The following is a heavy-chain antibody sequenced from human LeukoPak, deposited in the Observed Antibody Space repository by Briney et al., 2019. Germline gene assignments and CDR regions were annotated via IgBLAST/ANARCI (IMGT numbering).Heavy chain of an antibody. CDR2: IYPGDSDT. V-gene: IGHV5-51*01. D-gene: IGHD3-10*01. CDR1: GYSFTSYW. J-gene: IGHJ4*02. CDR3: ARQSLRFGEYTYDY. Sequence: GESLKIPCKGSGYSFTSYWIGWVRQMPGKGLEWMGIIYPGDSDTRYSPSFQGQVTISADKSISTAYLQWSSLKASDTAMYYCARQSLRFGEYTYDYRGQGTLVTVSS.